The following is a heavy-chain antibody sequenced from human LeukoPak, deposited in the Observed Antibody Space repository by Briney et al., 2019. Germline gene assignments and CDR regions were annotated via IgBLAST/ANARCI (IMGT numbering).Heavy chain of an antibody. J-gene: IGHJ4*02. CDR2: IYTSGST. Sequence: SETLSLTCTVSGGSISSYYWSWVRQPAGKGLEWIGRIYTSGSTNYNPSLKSRVTISVDKSKNQFSLKLSSVTAADTAVYYCARGRRFGELFGYWGQGTLVTVSS. CDR1: GGSISSYY. D-gene: IGHD3-10*01. V-gene: IGHV4-4*07. CDR3: ARGRRFGELFGY.